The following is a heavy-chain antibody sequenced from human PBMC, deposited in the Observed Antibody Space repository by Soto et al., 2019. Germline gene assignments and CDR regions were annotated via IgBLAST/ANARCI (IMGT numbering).Heavy chain of an antibody. CDR1: GFTFSSYA. D-gene: IGHD5-18*01. CDR2: ISDDGGNT. J-gene: IGHJ4*02. V-gene: IGHV3-23*01. CDR3: AKYVDTAMVASC. Sequence: GGSLRLSCAASGFTFSSYAMNWVRQAPGKGLEWVAGISDDGGNTYYADSVKGRFTISRDNSKNTLYLQMNSLRAEGTAVYYCAKYVDTAMVASCWGQGTLVTVSS.